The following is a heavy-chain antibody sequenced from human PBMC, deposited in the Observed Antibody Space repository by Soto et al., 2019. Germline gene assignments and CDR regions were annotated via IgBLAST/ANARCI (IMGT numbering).Heavy chain of an antibody. Sequence: GASVKVSCKASGYTFTGYLIHWVRQAPGQGLEWMGWINPNSGGTNYAQKFQGWVTMTRDTSISTAYLELSRLRSDDTAVYYCARGEAPYYYDSSGYYRYYFDYWGQGTLVTVSS. CDR3: ARGEAPYYYDSSGYYRYYFDY. D-gene: IGHD3-22*01. CDR2: INPNSGGT. CDR1: GYTFTGYL. V-gene: IGHV1-2*04. J-gene: IGHJ4*02.